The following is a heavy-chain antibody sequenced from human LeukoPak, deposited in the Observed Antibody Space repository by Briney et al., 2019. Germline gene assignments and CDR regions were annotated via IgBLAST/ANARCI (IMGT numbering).Heavy chain of an antibody. V-gene: IGHV3-23*01. CDR2: ISGSGGST. CDR1: GFTFSSYA. D-gene: IGHD4-17*01. Sequence: GGSLRLSCAASGFTFSSYAMSWVRQAPGKGLEWVSAISGSGGSTYYADSVKGRFAISRDNSKNTLYLQMNSLRAEDTAVYYCAKVLRDYGDYVSDWYFDLWGRGTLVTVSS. J-gene: IGHJ2*01. CDR3: AKVLRDYGDYVSDWYFDL.